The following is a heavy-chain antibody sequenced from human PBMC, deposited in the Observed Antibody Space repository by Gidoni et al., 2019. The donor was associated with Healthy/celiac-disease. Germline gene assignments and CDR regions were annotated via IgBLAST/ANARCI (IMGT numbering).Heavy chain of an antibody. J-gene: IGHJ5*02. CDR3: AKVITMVQGWFDP. CDR1: GFTFSSYA. Sequence: EVQLLESGGGLVQPGGSLRLSCAASGFTFSSYAMSWVRQAQGKGLELVSAISGSGGSTYYADSVKGRFTISRDNSKNTLYLQMNSLRAEDTAVYYCAKVITMVQGWFDPWGQGTLVTVSS. V-gene: IGHV3-23*01. CDR2: ISGSGGST. D-gene: IGHD3-10*01.